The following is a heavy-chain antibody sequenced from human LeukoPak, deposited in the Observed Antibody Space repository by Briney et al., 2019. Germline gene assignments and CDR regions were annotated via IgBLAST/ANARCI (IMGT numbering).Heavy chain of an antibody. CDR2: ISSSSTTI. CDR3: AKEGVTALRWFDP. D-gene: IGHD2-21*02. Sequence: PGGSLRLSRAASGFTFTNYAMNWVRQAPGKGLEWISYISSSSTTIYYADSVKGRFTISRDNSKNTLYLQMHSLRAEDTAVYYCAKEGVTALRWFDPWGQGTLVTVSS. CDR1: GFTFTNYA. V-gene: IGHV3-48*01. J-gene: IGHJ5*02.